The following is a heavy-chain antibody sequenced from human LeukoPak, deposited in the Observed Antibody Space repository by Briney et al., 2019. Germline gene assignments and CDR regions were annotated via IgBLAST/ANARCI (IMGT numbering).Heavy chain of an antibody. CDR1: GFTFSSYA. CDR2: ISSSSSYI. J-gene: IGHJ5*02. CDR3: AREDYYGSGSFSNWLDP. Sequence: GGSLRLSCAVSGFTFSSYAMSWVRQAPGKGLEWVSSISSSSSYIYYADSVKGRFTISRDNAKNSLYLQIHSLRADDTAVYYCAREDYYGSGSFSNWLDPWGQGTLVTVSS. D-gene: IGHD3-10*01. V-gene: IGHV3-21*04.